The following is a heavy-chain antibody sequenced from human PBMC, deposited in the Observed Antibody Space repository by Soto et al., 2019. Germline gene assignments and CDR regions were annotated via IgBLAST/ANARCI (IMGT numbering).Heavy chain of an antibody. CDR1: GFTFSSYG. CDR3: AKDIVRYTYGACDY. CDR2: IAYDGSNK. J-gene: IGHJ4*02. D-gene: IGHD5-18*01. V-gene: IGHV3-30*18. Sequence: QVQLVESGGAVVQPGKSLRLSCAASGFTFSSYGMYWVRQAPGKGLEWVAAIAYDGSNKYHGDSVKGRFTISRDNSKNTLYLQMNSLRVEDTAVYYCAKDIVRYTYGACDYWCQGALVTVSS.